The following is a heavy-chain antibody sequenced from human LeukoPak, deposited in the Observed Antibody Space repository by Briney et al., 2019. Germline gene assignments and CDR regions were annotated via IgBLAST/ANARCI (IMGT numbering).Heavy chain of an antibody. V-gene: IGHV4-4*07. Sequence: SETLSLTCTVSGGSIGSYYWSWIRQPAGKGLEWIGRIYTSGSTNYNPSLKSRVTMSVDTSKNQFSLKLSSVTAADTAVYYCARGVYSSSQYYFDYWGQGTLVTVSS. D-gene: IGHD6-6*01. CDR1: GGSIGSYY. CDR3: ARGVYSSSQYYFDY. J-gene: IGHJ4*02. CDR2: IYTSGST.